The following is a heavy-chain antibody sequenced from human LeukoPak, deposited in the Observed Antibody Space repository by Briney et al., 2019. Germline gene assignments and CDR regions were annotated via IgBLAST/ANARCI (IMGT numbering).Heavy chain of an antibody. CDR3: ARGQYYYDSSGYAFPWFDP. CDR2: TYYRPKWYN. Sequence: SQTLSLTCAISGDSVSSNSAAWNWIRQSPSRGPEWLGRTYYRPKWYNDYAVSVKSRITINPDTSKNQFSLQLNSVTPEDTAVYYCARGQYYYDSSGYAFPWFDPWGQGTLVTVSS. D-gene: IGHD3-22*01. V-gene: IGHV6-1*01. CDR1: GDSVSSNSAA. J-gene: IGHJ5*02.